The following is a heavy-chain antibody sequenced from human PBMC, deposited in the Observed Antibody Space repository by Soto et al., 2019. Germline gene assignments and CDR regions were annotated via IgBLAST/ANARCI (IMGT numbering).Heavy chain of an antibody. Sequence: EVQLLESGGGLVQPGGSLRLSCAASGFTFSSFGMSWVRQTPGKGLEWVSAISGFGDDTYYADSVKGRFTISRDNSKNMLYLQMNSLRAEDTAVYYCANPQGWPVTPFDHWGQGTLVTVSS. V-gene: IGHV3-23*01. J-gene: IGHJ4*02. CDR3: ANPQGWPVTPFDH. CDR1: GFTFSSFG. CDR2: ISGFGDDT. D-gene: IGHD4-17*01.